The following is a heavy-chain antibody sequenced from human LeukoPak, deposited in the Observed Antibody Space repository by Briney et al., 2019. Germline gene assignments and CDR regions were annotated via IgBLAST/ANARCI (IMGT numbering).Heavy chain of an antibody. CDR2: INAGNGNT. J-gene: IGHJ4*02. D-gene: IGHD6-13*01. Sequence: ASVKVSCKASGYTFTSYAMHWVRQAPGQRLEWMGWINAGNGNTKYSQKFQGRVTITRDTSASTAYMELSSLRSEDTAVYYCARGPLMAAAGLGFDYWGQGTLVTVSS. V-gene: IGHV1-3*01. CDR1: GYTFTSYA. CDR3: ARGPLMAAAGLGFDY.